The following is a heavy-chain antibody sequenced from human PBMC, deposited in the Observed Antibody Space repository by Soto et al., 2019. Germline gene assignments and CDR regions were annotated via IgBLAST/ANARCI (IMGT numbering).Heavy chain of an antibody. V-gene: IGHV5-10-1*01. CDR1: GYSFTSYW. Sequence: GESLKISCKGSGYSFTSYWISWVRQMPGKGLEWMGRIDPSDSYTNYSPSFQGHVTISADKSISTAYLQWSSLKASDTAMYYCATTASYSSGWYSDSYWGQGTLVTVSS. J-gene: IGHJ4*02. D-gene: IGHD6-19*01. CDR2: IDPSDSYT. CDR3: ATTASYSSGWYSDSY.